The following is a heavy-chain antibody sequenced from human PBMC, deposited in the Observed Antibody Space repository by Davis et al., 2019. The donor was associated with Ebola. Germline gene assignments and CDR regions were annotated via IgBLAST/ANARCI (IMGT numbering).Heavy chain of an antibody. J-gene: IGHJ5*02. CDR2: MNPDSGNT. Sequence: AASVKVSCKASGYTFTSSDINWVRQATRQGLEWMGWMNPDSGNTGYAQKFQGRVTMTRDTSKSTVYMELSSLSSEDTAVYFCARHINYGDYGTGWFDPWGQGTLVTVSS. CDR3: ARHINYGDYGTGWFDP. D-gene: IGHD4-17*01. V-gene: IGHV1-8*01. CDR1: GYTFTSSD.